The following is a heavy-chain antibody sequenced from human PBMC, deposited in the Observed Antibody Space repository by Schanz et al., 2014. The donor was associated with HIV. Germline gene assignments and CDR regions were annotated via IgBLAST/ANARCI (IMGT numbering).Heavy chain of an antibody. J-gene: IGHJ6*02. D-gene: IGHD6-19*01. CDR1: GFTFDNYG. Sequence: VQLLDSGGGLVQPGRSLRLSCVASGFTFDNYGMHWVRQAPGKGLEWVAVMSYDGIRKNYADSVKGRFTISRDDSSDTLYLQMNSLRPEDTAVYYCAKSHKHDSSDYYRFYYFGMDVWGQGTTVTVSS. V-gene: IGHV3-30*18. CDR3: AKSHKHDSSDYYRFYYFGMDV. CDR2: MSYDGIRK.